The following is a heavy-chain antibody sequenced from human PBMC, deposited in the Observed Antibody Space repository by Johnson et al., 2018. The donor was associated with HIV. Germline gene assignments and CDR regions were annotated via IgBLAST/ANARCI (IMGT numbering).Heavy chain of an antibody. V-gene: IGHV3-30*04. Sequence: QMQLVESGGGVVQPGRSLRLSCAASGFTFSSYAMHWVRQAPGKGLEWVAVISYDGSNKYYADSVKGRFTISRDNSKNTLYLQMNSLRAEDTAVYYCAKDQGHYYDSSGYYYVGAFDIWGQGTMVTVSS. D-gene: IGHD3-22*01. CDR3: AKDQGHYYDSSGYYYVGAFDI. CDR1: GFTFSSYA. J-gene: IGHJ3*02. CDR2: ISYDGSNK.